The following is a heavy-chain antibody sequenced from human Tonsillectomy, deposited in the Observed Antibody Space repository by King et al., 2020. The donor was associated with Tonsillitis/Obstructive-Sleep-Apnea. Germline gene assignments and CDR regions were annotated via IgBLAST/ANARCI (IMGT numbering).Heavy chain of an antibody. CDR1: GFTFSSYS. Sequence: VQLVESGGGLVQPGGSLRLSCAASGFTFSSYSMNWVRQAPGKGLEWVSYISSNNNYIYYADSVKGRFTISRDNAKNSLSLQMYSLRDEDTAVYYCARSEGYSSGSYLNAFDIWGQGTMVTVSS. V-gene: IGHV3-48*02. J-gene: IGHJ3*02. CDR3: ARSEGYSSGSYLNAFDI. CDR2: ISSNNNYI. D-gene: IGHD6-19*01.